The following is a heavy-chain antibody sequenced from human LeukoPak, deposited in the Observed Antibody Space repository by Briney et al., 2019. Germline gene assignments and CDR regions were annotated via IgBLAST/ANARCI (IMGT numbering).Heavy chain of an antibody. D-gene: IGHD5-24*01. J-gene: IGHJ4*02. CDR1: GGSFSGYY. CDR2: INHSGST. V-gene: IGHV4-34*01. CDR3: ARGPDGYNGLAVDY. Sequence: SETLSLTCAVYGGSFSGYYWSWIRQPPGKALEWIGEINHSGSTNYNPSLKSRVTISVDTSKNQFSLKLSSVTAADTAVYYCARGPDGYNGLAVDYWGQGTLVTVSS.